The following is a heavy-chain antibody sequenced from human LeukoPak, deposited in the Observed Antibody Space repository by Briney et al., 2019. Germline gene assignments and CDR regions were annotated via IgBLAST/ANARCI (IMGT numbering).Heavy chain of an antibody. CDR3: ACQGVYYGSGSLRRGLFDI. D-gene: IGHD3-10*01. CDR2: ISSSSSYI. J-gene: IGHJ3*02. CDR1: GFTFSSYS. V-gene: IGHV3-21*01. Sequence: PGGSLRLSCAASGFTFSSYSMNWVRQAPGKGLEWVSSISSSSSYIYYADSVKGRFTISRDNAKNSLYLQMNSLRAEDTAVYYYACQGVYYGSGSLRRGLFDIWGQGTMVTVSS.